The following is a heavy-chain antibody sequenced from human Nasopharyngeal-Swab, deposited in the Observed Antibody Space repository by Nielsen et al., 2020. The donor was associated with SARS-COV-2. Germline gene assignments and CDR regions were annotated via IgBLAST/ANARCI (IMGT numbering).Heavy chain of an antibody. Sequence: SVKVSCKASGGTFSSYAISWVRQAPGQGLEWMGGIIPIFGTANYAQKFQGRVTITADKSTSTAYMELSSLRSEDTAVYYCARNRGDSSSWYVYYYGMDVGGQGTTVTVSS. J-gene: IGHJ6*02. CDR3: ARNRGDSSSWYVYYYGMDV. D-gene: IGHD6-13*01. CDR2: IIPIFGTA. CDR1: GGTFSSYA. V-gene: IGHV1-69*06.